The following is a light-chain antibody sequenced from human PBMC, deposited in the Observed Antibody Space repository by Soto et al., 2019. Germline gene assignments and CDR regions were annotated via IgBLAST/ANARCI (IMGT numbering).Light chain of an antibody. J-gene: IGLJ2*01. CDR2: EVS. CDR3: SSYAGSNNFV. CDR1: SSDVGDYNY. Sequence: QSALTQPPSASGSPGQSVTISCTGTSSDVGDYNYVSWYQHHPGKAHKLMIYEVSKRPSGVPDRFSGSKSGNTASLTVSGLQAEDEADYYCSSYAGSNNFVFGGGTKLTVL. V-gene: IGLV2-8*01.